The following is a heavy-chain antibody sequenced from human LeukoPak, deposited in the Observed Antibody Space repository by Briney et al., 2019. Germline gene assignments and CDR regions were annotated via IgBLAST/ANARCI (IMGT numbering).Heavy chain of an antibody. J-gene: IGHJ5*02. D-gene: IGHD3-10*01. CDR3: ARDQGRKYGSGSYSDWFDP. Sequence: PSETLSLTCTVSGGPISSYYWSWIRQPAGKGLEWIGRIYTSGSTNYNPSLKSRVTMSVDTSKNQFSLKLSSVTAADTAVYYCARDQGRKYGSGSYSDWFDPWGQGTLVTVSS. CDR1: GGPISSYY. V-gene: IGHV4-4*07. CDR2: IYTSGST.